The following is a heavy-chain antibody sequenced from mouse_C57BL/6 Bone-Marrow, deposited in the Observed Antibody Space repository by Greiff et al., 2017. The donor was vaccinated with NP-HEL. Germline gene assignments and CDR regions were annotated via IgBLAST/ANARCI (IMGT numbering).Heavy chain of an antibody. J-gene: IGHJ2*01. CDR1: GFTFSNYW. D-gene: IGHD2-4*01. V-gene: IGHV6-3*01. Sequence: EVKLVESGGGLVQPGGSMKLSCVASGFTFSNYWMNWVRQSPEKGLEWVAQIRLKSDNYATHYAESVKGRFTISRDDSKSSVYLQMNNLRAEDTGIYYCTAGDYDGGDYWGQGTTLTVSS. CDR3: TAGDYDGGDY. CDR2: IRLKSDNYAT.